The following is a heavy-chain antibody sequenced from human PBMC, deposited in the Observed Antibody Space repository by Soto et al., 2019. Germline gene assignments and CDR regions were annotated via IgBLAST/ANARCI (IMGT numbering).Heavy chain of an antibody. CDR1: RGTFSSYT. CDR2: IIPILGIA. CDR3: ARPLAVAGTDAFDI. Sequence: QVQLVQSGAEVKKPGSSVKVSCKTSRGTFSSYTISWVRHTPGQGLEWMGRIIPILGIANYAQKFQGRVTITADKSTSTAYMELSSLRSEDTVVYYCARPLAVAGTDAFDIWGQGTMVTVSS. V-gene: IGHV1-69*02. D-gene: IGHD6-19*01. J-gene: IGHJ3*02.